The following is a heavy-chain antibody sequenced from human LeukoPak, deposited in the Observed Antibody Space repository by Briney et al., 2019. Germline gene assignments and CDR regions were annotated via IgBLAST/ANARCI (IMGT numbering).Heavy chain of an antibody. D-gene: IGHD6-19*01. CDR3: ARASSPWLVYFDY. Sequence: ASVKVSCKASGYTFTGYYMHWVRQAPGQGLEWVGWINPNSGGTNYEQKFQGRVTMTRDTSISTAYMELSRLRSDDTAVYYCARASSPWLVYFDYWGQGTLVTVSS. CDR1: GYTFTGYY. J-gene: IGHJ4*02. V-gene: IGHV1-2*02. CDR2: INPNSGGT.